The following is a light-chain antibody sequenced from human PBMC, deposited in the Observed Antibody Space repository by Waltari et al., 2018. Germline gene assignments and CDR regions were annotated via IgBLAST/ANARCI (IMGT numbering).Light chain of an antibody. CDR1: QSVLSH. Sequence: EIVFTQSPAALSLSPGARATLACRASQSVLSHLAGYQQKPGQAPRLLIYGTSNRATGITARFSGGVSGTDFTLTISSLEPEDFAVYCCQQRSAWPLTFGGGTKGEVK. J-gene: IGKJ4*01. CDR3: QQRSAWPLT. V-gene: IGKV3-11*01. CDR2: GTS.